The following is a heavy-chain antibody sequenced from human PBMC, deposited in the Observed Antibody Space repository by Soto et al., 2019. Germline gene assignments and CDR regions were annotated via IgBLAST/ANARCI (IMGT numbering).Heavy chain of an antibody. CDR1: GGTFSSYA. D-gene: IGHD2-2*01. Sequence: SVKVSCKASGGTFSSYAISWVRQAPGQGLEWMGGIIPIFGTANYAQKFQGRVTITADKSTSTAYMELSSLRSEDTAVYYCAGVIPATGPAGWFDPWGQGTLVTVSS. J-gene: IGHJ5*02. CDR2: IIPIFGTA. V-gene: IGHV1-69*06. CDR3: AGVIPATGPAGWFDP.